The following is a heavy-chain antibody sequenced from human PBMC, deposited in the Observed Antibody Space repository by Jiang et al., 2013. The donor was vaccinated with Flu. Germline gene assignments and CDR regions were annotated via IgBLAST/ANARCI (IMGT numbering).Heavy chain of an antibody. CDR3: ARHESLFRAVAGTKGNWFDP. D-gene: IGHD6-19*01. CDR1: GGSISSYY. J-gene: IGHJ5*02. CDR2: IYYSGST. Sequence: PGLVKPSETLSLTCTVSGGSISSYYWSWIRQPPGKGLEWIGYIYYSGSTNYNPSLKSRVTISVDTSKNQFSLKLSSVTAADTAVYYCARHESLFRAVAGTKGNWFDPWGQGTLVTVSS. V-gene: IGHV4-59*08.